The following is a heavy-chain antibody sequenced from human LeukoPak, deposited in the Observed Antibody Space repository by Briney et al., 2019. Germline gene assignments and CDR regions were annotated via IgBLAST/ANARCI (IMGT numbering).Heavy chain of an antibody. V-gene: IGHV4-4*02. CDR3: ARGGGLATKSIFDY. D-gene: IGHD5-12*01. J-gene: IGHJ4*02. CDR1: GGSISSSNW. CDR2: IYHSGST. Sequence: SGTLSLTCAVSGGSISSSNWWSWVRQPPGKGLEWIGEIYHSGSTNYNPSLKSRVTISVDKSKNQFSLKLSSVTAADTAVYYCARGGGLATKSIFDYWGQGTLVTVSS.